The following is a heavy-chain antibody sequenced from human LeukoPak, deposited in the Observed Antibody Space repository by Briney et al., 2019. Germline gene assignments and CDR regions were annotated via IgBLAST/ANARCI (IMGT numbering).Heavy chain of an antibody. CDR3: ASDPRFCSSTSCPGEGYFDY. V-gene: IGHV3-21*01. CDR1: GFTLSSYS. CDR2: ISSSSSYI. D-gene: IGHD2-2*01. J-gene: IGHJ4*02. Sequence: GGSLRLSCAASGFTLSSYSMNWVRQAPGKGLEWVSSISSSSSYIYYADSVKGRFTISRDNAKNSLYLQMNSLRAEDTALYYCASDPRFCSSTSCPGEGYFDYWGQGTLVTVS.